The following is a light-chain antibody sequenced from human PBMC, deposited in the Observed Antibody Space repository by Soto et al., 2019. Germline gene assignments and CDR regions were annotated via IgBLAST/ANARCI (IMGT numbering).Light chain of an antibody. CDR2: GAS. Sequence: EIVLTQSPGTLSLSPGERATLSCRASQSVSSSYLAWYQQKLGPAPRLLIYGASTRATGIPARFSGSGSGTEFTLTISSLQSEDFAVYYCQQYNSWPLTFGGGTKVDIK. J-gene: IGKJ4*01. V-gene: IGKV3-15*01. CDR1: QSVSSSY. CDR3: QQYNSWPLT.